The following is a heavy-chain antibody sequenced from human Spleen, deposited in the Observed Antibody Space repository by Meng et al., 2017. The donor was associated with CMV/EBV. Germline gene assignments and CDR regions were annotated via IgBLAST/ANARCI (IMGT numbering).Heavy chain of an antibody. V-gene: IGHV1-2*02. J-gene: IGHJ4*02. CDR2: INPNSGGT. CDR3: ARDPGSSDFDY. Sequence: ASVQVSCKASGYTFTGYYMHWVRQAPGQGLGWMGWINPNSGGTNYAQKFQGRVTMTRDTSISTAYMELSRLRSDDTAVYYCARDPGSSDFDYWGQGTLVTVSS. D-gene: IGHD6-6*01. CDR1: GYTFTGYY.